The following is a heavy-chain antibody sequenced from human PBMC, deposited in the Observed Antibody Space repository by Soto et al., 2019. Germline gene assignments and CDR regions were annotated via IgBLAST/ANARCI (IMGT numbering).Heavy chain of an antibody. CDR1: GGTFSSYA. Sequence: QVQLVQSGAEVKKPGSSVKVSCKASGGTFSSYAISWVRQSPGHGLEWMGGIIPIFGTANYAQKFQGRVTITADKTTSTAYMEQSSLSSEDTAVYYCAREDGGNHPDAFDIWGQGTMVTVSS. J-gene: IGHJ3*02. V-gene: IGHV1-69*06. CDR3: AREDGGNHPDAFDI. CDR2: IIPIFGTA. D-gene: IGHD2-15*01.